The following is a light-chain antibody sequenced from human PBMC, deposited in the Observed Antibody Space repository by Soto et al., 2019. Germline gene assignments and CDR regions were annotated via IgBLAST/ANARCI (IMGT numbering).Light chain of an antibody. Sequence: EIVMTQSPDTLSVSPGESATLSCRARQSISNNLAWYQQKPGQAPRLLIYGASTRTTGIPARFSCSGSGTAFTLTISSLQSEDFAVYYCQQYNNWPYTFAKGTKVEI. CDR1: QSISNN. CDR3: QQYNNWPYT. J-gene: IGKJ2*01. V-gene: IGKV3-15*01. CDR2: GAS.